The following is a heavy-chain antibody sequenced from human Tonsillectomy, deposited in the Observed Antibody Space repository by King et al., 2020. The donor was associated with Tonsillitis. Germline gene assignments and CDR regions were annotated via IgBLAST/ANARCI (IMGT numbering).Heavy chain of an antibody. V-gene: IGHV3-74*01. CDR3: VRDNWGMHD. CDR2: INNDGTGT. J-gene: IGHJ4*02. D-gene: IGHD7-27*01. CDR1: GFIFSNYW. Sequence: QLVQSGGGLVQPGGPLTLSCAASGFIFSNYWMHWVRQAPGKGLVWVAHINNDGTGTTYADSVNGRFTISRDNAKSTLHLQMNSLRDEDMAVYYCVRDNWGMHDWGQGTLITVSS.